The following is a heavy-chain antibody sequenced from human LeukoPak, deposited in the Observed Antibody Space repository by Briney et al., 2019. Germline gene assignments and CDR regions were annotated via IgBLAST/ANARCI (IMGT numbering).Heavy chain of an antibody. V-gene: IGHV3-43*02. Sequence: GGSLRLSCAPSGFTFDDYAMHWVRQAPGKGLEWVSLISGDGGSTYYADSVKGRFTISRDNSKNSLYLQMNSLRTEDTALYYCAKSRREYDFWSVYFDYWGQGTLVTVSS. J-gene: IGHJ4*02. CDR1: GFTFDDYA. CDR2: ISGDGGST. CDR3: AKSRREYDFWSVYFDY. D-gene: IGHD3-3*01.